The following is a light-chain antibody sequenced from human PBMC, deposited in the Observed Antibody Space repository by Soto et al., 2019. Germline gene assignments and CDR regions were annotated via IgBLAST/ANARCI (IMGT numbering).Light chain of an antibody. J-gene: IGKJ1*01. V-gene: IGKV3-20*01. Sequence: EIVLTQSPGTLSLSPGERATLSCGASQSASNNYLAWYQQKPGQAPRLLIYGASNRATGIPDRFSGSGSGTDFTLTISRLGPEDFAVYYCQQYGSSGTFGQGTKVDIK. CDR1: QSASNNY. CDR3: QQYGSSGT. CDR2: GAS.